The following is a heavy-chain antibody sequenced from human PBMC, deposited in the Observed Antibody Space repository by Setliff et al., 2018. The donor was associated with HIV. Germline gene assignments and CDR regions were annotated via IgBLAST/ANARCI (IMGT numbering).Heavy chain of an antibody. CDR1: GVSTSIHY. CDR2: IHTSDTT. V-gene: IGHV4-4*07. D-gene: IGHD3-3*01. J-gene: IGHJ4*02. Sequence: SETLSLTCTVSGVSTSIHYWVWIRQPAGRGLEWIGRIHTSDTTRYNPSLQSRVAMSVDTSKNHFSLKLSSVTAADTAVFYCARVPFTTGFDYWGQGILVTVS. CDR3: ARVPFTTGFDY.